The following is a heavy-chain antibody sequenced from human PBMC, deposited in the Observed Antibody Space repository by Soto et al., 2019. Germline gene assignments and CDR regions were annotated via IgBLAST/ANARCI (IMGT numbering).Heavy chain of an antibody. CDR3: ARLYGDYVGAFDI. D-gene: IGHD4-17*01. CDR1: GFTVSSNY. CDR2: IYSGGST. J-gene: IGHJ3*02. V-gene: IGHV3-66*04. Sequence: EVQLVESGGGLVQPGGSLRLSCAASGFTVSSNYMSWVRQAPGKGLEWVSVIYSGGSTYYADSVKGRFTISRDNSKNTLYLQMNSLRAEDTAVYYCARLYGDYVGAFDIWGQGTMVTVSS.